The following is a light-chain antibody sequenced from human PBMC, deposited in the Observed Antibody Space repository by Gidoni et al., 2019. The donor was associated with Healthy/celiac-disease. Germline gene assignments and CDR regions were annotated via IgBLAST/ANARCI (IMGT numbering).Light chain of an antibody. CDR1: QSISSW. V-gene: IGKV1-5*03. CDR2: KAS. CDR3: QQYNSYWGWT. J-gene: IGKJ1*01. Sequence: DIQMTQSPSTLSASVGDRVTITCRASQSISSWLAWYQQKPGKAPKLLIYKASSLESGVPSRFSGSGSGTEFTLTISSLQPDDFATYYCQQYNSYWGWTFXEXTKVEIK.